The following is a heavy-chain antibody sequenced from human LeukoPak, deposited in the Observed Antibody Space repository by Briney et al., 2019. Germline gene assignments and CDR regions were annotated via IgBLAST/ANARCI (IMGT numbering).Heavy chain of an antibody. CDR3: ARDTHYDSSGYSLPYAFDI. D-gene: IGHD3-22*01. J-gene: IGHJ3*02. CDR2: XIXIXGTA. V-gene: IGHV1-69*01. CDR1: GGXXXXXA. Sequence: KXXCKASGGXXXXXAXSWVRQXPXQGLEXXGXXIXIXGTANYAQKFQGRVTITADESTSTAYMELSSLRSEDTAVYYCARDTHYDSSGYSLPYAFDIWGQGTMVTVSS.